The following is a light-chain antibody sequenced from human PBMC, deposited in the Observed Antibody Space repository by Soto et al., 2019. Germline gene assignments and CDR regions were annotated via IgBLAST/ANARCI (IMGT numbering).Light chain of an antibody. CDR2: GAS. Sequence: DIQLTQSPFFLSASVGDRVTITCRASQGIRSYLAWYQQRPGKAPVLLIYGASTLRTGVASRFSGSGSGTEFTLTISSLQPEDFATYFCQQLNIFPPLFTFGPGTKVDIK. CDR1: QGIRSY. CDR3: QQLNIFPPLFT. V-gene: IGKV1-9*01. J-gene: IGKJ3*01.